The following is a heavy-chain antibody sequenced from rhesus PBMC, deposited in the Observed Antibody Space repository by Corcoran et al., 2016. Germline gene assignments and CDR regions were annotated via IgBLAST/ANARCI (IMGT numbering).Heavy chain of an antibody. J-gene: IGHJ4*01. CDR3: ARGGSGWYPYYFDY. V-gene: IGHV3-116*02. Sequence: EVRLVESGGGLVQPGGSLRLSCAASGFTFSAYYMSWVRQAPGKGPEWVGFIGKKANGGTAEYAASVKGRFTISRDDSKSIARLQMNSLKTEDTAVYYCARGGSGWYPYYFDYWGQGVLVTVSS. CDR2: IGKKANGGTA. D-gene: IGHD6-31*01. CDR1: GFTFSAYY.